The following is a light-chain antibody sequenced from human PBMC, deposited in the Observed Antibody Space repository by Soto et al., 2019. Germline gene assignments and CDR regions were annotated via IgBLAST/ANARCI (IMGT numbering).Light chain of an antibody. Sequence: EVVLTQSPGTLSLSPGERATLSCRASRTVDGNYLAWYHQKPGQAPRLLIHSASTRAPGIPDRFSPSGAGTGFTLTISRLEPEDAAVHYCQQFSSYPLTLGGGTNVDIK. J-gene: IGKJ4*01. V-gene: IGKV3-20*01. CDR3: QQFSSYPLT. CDR1: RTVDGNY. CDR2: SAS.